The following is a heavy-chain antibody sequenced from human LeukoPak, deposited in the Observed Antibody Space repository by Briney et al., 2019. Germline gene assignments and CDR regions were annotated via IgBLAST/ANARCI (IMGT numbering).Heavy chain of an antibody. V-gene: IGHV1-46*01. Sequence: ASVKVSCKASGYTFTSYYIYWVRQAPGQGLEWMGIINPDVGSTTYAQKFQGRVTMTRDTSTTTVYMELSSPRSEDTAVYYCARGGDYYDSSGYHYAAAHWGQGTLVTVSS. D-gene: IGHD3-22*01. CDR1: GYTFTSYY. CDR3: ARGGDYYDSSGYHYAAAH. CDR2: INPDVGST. J-gene: IGHJ4*02.